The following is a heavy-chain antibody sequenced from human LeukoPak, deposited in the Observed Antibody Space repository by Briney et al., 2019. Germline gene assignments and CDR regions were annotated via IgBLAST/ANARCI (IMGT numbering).Heavy chain of an antibody. CDR2: ISAYNGNT. CDR3: AREIDSITMVRGVIIRAHWFDP. CDR1: GYSFTSYG. V-gene: IGHV1-18*01. J-gene: IGHJ5*02. D-gene: IGHD3-10*01. Sequence: ASVRVSCKASGYSFTSYGISWVRQAPGQGLEWMGWISAYNGNTNYAQKLQGRVTMTTDTSTSTAYMELRGLRSDDTAVYYCAREIDSITMVRGVIIRAHWFDPWGQGTLVTVSS.